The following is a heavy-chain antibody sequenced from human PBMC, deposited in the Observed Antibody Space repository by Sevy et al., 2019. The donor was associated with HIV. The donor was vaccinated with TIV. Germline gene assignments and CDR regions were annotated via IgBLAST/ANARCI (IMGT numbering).Heavy chain of an antibody. J-gene: IGHJ5*02. CDR3: ARVAAPVAAVATGWFDP. D-gene: IGHD6-13*01. CDR2: INSDGSST. CDR1: GFTFSSYW. V-gene: IGHV3-74*01. Sequence: GGSLRLSCAASGFTFSSYWMHWVRQAPGKGLVWVSRINSDGSSTSYADSVKGRFTISRDNAKNTLYLQMNSLRAEDTAVYYCARVAAPVAAVATGWFDPLGPGNPGHRLL.